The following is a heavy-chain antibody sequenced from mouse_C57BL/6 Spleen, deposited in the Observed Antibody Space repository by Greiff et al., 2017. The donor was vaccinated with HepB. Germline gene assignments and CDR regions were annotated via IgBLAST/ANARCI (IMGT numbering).Heavy chain of an antibody. V-gene: IGHV1-64*01. CDR2: IHPNSGST. CDR1: GYTFTSYW. D-gene: IGHD2-3*01. Sequence: QVQLQQPGAELVKPGASVKLSCKASGYTFTSYWMHWVKQRPGQGLEWIGMIHPNSGSTNYNEKFKSKATLTVDKSSSTAYMQLSSLTSEDSAVYYCEPKLDGYLSYWYFDVWGTGTTVTASS. J-gene: IGHJ1*03. CDR3: EPKLDGYLSYWYFDV.